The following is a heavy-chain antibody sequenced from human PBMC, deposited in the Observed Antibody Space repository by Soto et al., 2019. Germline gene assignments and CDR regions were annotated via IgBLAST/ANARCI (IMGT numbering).Heavy chain of an antibody. V-gene: IGHV3-23*01. CDR1: GFKFSNYA. CDR2: ISATGGGT. CDR3: AKDRRAGGNSALYFDF. Sequence: VGSLRLSCAAFGFKFSNYAMSWVRQAPGKGLEWVSLISATGGGTYYADSVKGRFTISRDNSHNTLYLQVHSLTAEDTAVYYCAKDRRAGGNSALYFDFWGQGAQVTVSS. D-gene: IGHD3-16*01. J-gene: IGHJ4*02.